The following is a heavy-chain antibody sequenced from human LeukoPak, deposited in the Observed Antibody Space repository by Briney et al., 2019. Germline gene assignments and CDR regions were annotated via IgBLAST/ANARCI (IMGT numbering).Heavy chain of an antibody. D-gene: IGHD2-2*01. CDR1: GYSISSGYY. Sequence: PSETLSLTCAVSGYSISSGYYWGWIRQPPGKGLEWIARRYHSGSTYYKPSLKSLVTISVDTSKNQFSLKLSSVTAADTAVYYCAKNCSSTSCYWNDAFDIWGQGTMVTVSS. V-gene: IGHV4-38-2*01. CDR3: AKNCSSTSCYWNDAFDI. J-gene: IGHJ3*02. CDR2: RYHSGST.